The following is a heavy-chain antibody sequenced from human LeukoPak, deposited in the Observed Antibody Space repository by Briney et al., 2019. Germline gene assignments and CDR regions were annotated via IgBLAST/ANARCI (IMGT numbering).Heavy chain of an antibody. CDR2: MYSRGDT. CDR1: GFTVSDNY. Sequence: QTGGSLRLSCPASGFTVSDNYMSWVRQAPGKGLEWVSVMYSRGDTYYANSGKGRFTFSRDISKNTLYLQMNGLRVEDTAMYYCARDAPQVPAAGVLASWGQGTLVIVSS. D-gene: IGHD6-13*01. CDR3: ARDAPQVPAAGVLAS. J-gene: IGHJ5*02. V-gene: IGHV3-53*01.